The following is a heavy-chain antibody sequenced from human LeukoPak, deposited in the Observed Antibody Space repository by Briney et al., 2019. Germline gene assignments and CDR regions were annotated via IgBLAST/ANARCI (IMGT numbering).Heavy chain of an antibody. D-gene: IGHD3-22*01. J-gene: IGHJ4*02. CDR2: INPNSGGT. V-gene: IGHV1-2*02. CDR3: AKTDNKYDSRLILN. Sequence: GASVKVSCKASGYTFTGYYMHWVRQAPGQGLEWMGWINPNSGGTNYAQKFHGRVTMTRETSITTAYMELSSLRSDDTAIYYCAKTDNKYDSRLILNWGQGTQVTVSS. CDR1: GYTFTGYY.